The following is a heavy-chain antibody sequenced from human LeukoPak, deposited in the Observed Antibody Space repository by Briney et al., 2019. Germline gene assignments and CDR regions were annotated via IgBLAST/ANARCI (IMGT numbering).Heavy chain of an antibody. CDR1: GGSISSGGYY. CDR2: IYYSGST. CDR3: ARGHYDFWSGSYYYYGMDV. Sequence: PSETLSLTCTVSGGSISSGGYYWSWIRQHPGKGLEWIVYIYYSGSTYYNPSLKSRVTISVDTSKNQFSLKPSSVTAADTAVYYCARGHYDFWSGSYYYYGMDVWGQGTTVTVSS. D-gene: IGHD3-3*01. J-gene: IGHJ6*02. V-gene: IGHV4-31*03.